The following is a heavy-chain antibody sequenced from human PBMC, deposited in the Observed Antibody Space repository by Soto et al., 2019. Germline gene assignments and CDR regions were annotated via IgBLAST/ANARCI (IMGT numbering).Heavy chain of an antibody. V-gene: IGHV1-69*01. Sequence: QVQLVQSGAEVKKPGSSVKVSCTTSGGTISNFAINWVRQAPGQGLEWMGGIVPIDGTTNYAEKFQGRVTITADASRSTAYMDLSSLRSDDTAVYYCARSFTKSRRGGVALDYWGQGTLLTVSP. CDR2: IVPIDGTT. CDR3: ARSFTKSRRGGVALDY. D-gene: IGHD3-3*01. CDR1: GGTISNFA. J-gene: IGHJ4*02.